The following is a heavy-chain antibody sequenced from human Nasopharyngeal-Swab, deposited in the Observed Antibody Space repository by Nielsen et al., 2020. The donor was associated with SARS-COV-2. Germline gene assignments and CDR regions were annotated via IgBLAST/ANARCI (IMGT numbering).Heavy chain of an antibody. CDR2: IKQDGSEK. CDR3: ARGTFSSTSLIDC. J-gene: IGHJ4*02. V-gene: IGHV3-7*04. D-gene: IGHD2-2*01. Sequence: WIRQPPGKGLEWVANIKQDGSEKYYEDSVKGRFTISRDNAKNSLYLQMNSLRVEDTAVYYCARGTFSSTSLIDCWGQGTLVTVSS.